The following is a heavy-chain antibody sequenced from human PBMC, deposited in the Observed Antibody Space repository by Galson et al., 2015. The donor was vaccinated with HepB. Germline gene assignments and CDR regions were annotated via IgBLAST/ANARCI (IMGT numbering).Heavy chain of an antibody. J-gene: IGHJ4*02. V-gene: IGHV3-72*01. D-gene: IGHD1-14*01. CDR1: GFTFSDHH. Sequence: SLRLSCAASGFTFSDHHMDWVRRAPGKGLEWIGCAEKRGNNHRTEYAASVQGRFTISRDDSKNTLYLQMNGLKTEDTAVYYCTTWGGDYVGYWGQGTLVTVSS. CDR2: AEKRGNNHRT. CDR3: TTWGGDYVGY.